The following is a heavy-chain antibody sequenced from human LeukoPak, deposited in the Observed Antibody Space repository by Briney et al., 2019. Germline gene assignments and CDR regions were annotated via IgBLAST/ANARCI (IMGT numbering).Heavy chain of an antibody. Sequence: GGTLRLSCAASGFTFSSYGMSWVRQAPGKGLEWVSAISGSGGSTYYADSVKGRFTISRDNSKNTLYLQMNSLRAEDTAVYYCAKDGYYDSSGYLDYWGQGTLGTVSS. D-gene: IGHD3-22*01. CDR3: AKDGYYDSSGYLDY. CDR1: GFTFSSYG. V-gene: IGHV3-23*01. CDR2: ISGSGGST. J-gene: IGHJ4*02.